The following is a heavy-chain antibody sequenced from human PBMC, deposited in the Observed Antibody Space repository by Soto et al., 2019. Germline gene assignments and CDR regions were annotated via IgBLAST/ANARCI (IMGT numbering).Heavy chain of an antibody. CDR1: GCTFSNAW. D-gene: IGHD3-3*02. V-gene: IGHV3-15*07. CDR3: TTDSHFSTRLVRFDL. Sequence: GGPLRLSCAASGCTFSNAWINWVRQAPGKGLEWVGRIKSKIDGGTTDFAASVKGRFATSRDDSQDTMFLQMNSLKSEDTAVYYCTTDSHFSTRLVRFDLWGRGTLVTVSS. CDR2: IKSKIDGGTT. J-gene: IGHJ4*01.